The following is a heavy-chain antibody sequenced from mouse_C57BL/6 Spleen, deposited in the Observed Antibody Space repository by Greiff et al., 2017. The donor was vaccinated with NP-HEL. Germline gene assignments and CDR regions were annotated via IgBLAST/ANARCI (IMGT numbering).Heavy chain of an antibody. CDR1: GYAFSSSW. J-gene: IGHJ1*03. D-gene: IGHD1-1*01. V-gene: IGHV1-82*01. CDR2: IYPGDGDT. CDR3: ARSAYYYGRVGYFDV. Sequence: VQLQQSGPELVKPGASVKISCKASGYAFSSSWMNWVKQRPGKGLEWIGRIYPGDGDTNYNGKFKGKATLTADKSSSTAYMQLSSLTSEDSAVYFCARSAYYYGRVGYFDVWGTGTTVTVSS.